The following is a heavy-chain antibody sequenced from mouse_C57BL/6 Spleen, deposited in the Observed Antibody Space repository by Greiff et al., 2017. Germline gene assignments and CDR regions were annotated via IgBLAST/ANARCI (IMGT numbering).Heavy chain of an antibody. CDR3: AREAYYGSSYWYFDV. D-gene: IGHD1-1*01. J-gene: IGHJ1*03. CDR1: GYSFTGYF. V-gene: IGHV1-20*01. Sequence: VQLQQSGPELVKPGDSVKISCKASGYSFTGYFMNWVMQSHGKSLEWIGRINPYNGDTFYNQKFKGKATLTVDKSSSTAHMELRSLTSEDSAVYYCAREAYYGSSYWYFDVWGTGTTVTVSS. CDR2: INPYNGDT.